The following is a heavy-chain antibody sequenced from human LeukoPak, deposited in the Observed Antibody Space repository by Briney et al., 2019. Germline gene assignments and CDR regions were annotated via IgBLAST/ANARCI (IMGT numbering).Heavy chain of an antibody. CDR3: ARGSGGCPFDY. Sequence: GGSLRLSCAVSGFTFSDHQMDWVRQAPGKGLEWVGRTRNKANSYNTEYAASVKGRFTISRDDSKNSLCLQMNSLKTEDTAVYYCARGSGGCPFDYWGQGTLVTVSS. CDR2: TRNKANSYNT. D-gene: IGHD1-26*01. CDR1: GFTFSDHQ. V-gene: IGHV3-72*01. J-gene: IGHJ4*02.